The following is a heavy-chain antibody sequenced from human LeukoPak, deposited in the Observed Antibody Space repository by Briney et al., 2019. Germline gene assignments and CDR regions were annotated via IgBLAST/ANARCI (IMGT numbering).Heavy chain of an antibody. CDR3: ANGPGSGSYYHIDY. V-gene: IGHV3-30*18. Sequence: GGSLRLSCAASGFTFSSCGMHWGRQAPGKGLEWVAVISYDGSNKYYADSVKGRFTISRDNSKNTLYLQMNSLRAEDTAVYYCANGPGSGSYYHIDYWGQGTLVTVSS. CDR2: ISYDGSNK. D-gene: IGHD3-10*01. J-gene: IGHJ4*02. CDR1: GFTFSSCG.